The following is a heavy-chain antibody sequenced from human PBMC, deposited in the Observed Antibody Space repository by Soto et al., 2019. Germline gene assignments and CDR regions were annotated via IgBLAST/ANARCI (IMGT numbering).Heavy chain of an antibody. CDR3: ARVFYTDSGGYPRPIFDS. CDR1: GASVTDYS. V-gene: IGHV4-4*07. J-gene: IGHJ4*02. Sequence: QVQLQGSGPGLVRPSSTLSLTCSVSGASVTDYSWTWIRQPAGRGLEWIGLIYRSGSTTYNPSLESRVTMSLDTSKTQFSLRLTSVTAAETAVYYCARVFYTDSGGYPRPIFDSWSQGTLVTVSS. D-gene: IGHD3-22*01. CDR2: IYRSGST.